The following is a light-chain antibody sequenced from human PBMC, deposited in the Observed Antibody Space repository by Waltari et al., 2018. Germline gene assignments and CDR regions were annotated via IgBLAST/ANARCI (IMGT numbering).Light chain of an antibody. J-gene: IGKJ4*01. V-gene: IGKV3-15*01. CDR2: GAS. CDR1: QSIGSN. Sequence: EIVMTQSPGTLSVSPGETGTLSCRARQSIGSNLAWYQQKPGQAPRLLIYGASTRATGIPARFSGSGSGTEFTLTISSLQSEDFGVYYCQQYKNWVALTFGGGTKVEI. CDR3: QQYKNWVALT.